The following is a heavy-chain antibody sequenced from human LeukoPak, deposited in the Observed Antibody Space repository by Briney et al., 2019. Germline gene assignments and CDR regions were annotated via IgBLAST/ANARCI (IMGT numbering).Heavy chain of an antibody. V-gene: IGHV1-2*02. CDR1: GYTCTGYY. D-gene: IGHD3-22*01. Sequence: GASVKVSCKASGYTCTGYYMHWVRQAPGQGLEWMGWINPNSGGTNYAQKFQGRVTMTRDTSISTAYMELSRLRSDDTAVYYCARAAYYDSSGYRYDAFDIWGQGTMVTVSS. J-gene: IGHJ3*02. CDR2: INPNSGGT. CDR3: ARAAYYDSSGYRYDAFDI.